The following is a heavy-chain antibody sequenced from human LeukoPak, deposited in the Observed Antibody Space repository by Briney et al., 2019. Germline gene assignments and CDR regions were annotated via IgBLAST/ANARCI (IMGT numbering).Heavy chain of an antibody. CDR2: IKVDGTEK. V-gene: IGHV3-7*05. D-gene: IGHD6-13*01. J-gene: IGHJ4*02. CDR1: GFSFSAYW. Sequence: PGGSLRLSCAASGFSFSAYWMSWVRQAPGKGLEWVANIKVDGTEKYYVDSVKGRFTISRDNAKNSLSLQMSGLRAEDTAVYYCARVIAAAEPTFDYWGQGTLVTVSS. CDR3: ARVIAAAEPTFDY.